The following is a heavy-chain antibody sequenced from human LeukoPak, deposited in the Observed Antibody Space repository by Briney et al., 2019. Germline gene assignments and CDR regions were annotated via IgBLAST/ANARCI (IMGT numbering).Heavy chain of an antibody. Sequence: PGGSLRLSCAASGFTFSSYWMSWVRQGPGKGLECVANIRPDGIEKNYVDSVKGRFTISRDNAQSSLSLQMNSLRDEDTAVYYCARYNTDWGCLDPXXXGTLVTV. J-gene: IGHJ5*02. CDR3: ARYNTDWGCLDP. CDR1: GFTFSSYW. V-gene: IGHV3-7*01. CDR2: IRPDGIEK. D-gene: IGHD3-9*01.